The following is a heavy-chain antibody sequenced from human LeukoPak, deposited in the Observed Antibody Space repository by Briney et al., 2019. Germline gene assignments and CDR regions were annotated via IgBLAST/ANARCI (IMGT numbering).Heavy chain of an antibody. Sequence: SETLSLTCTVSGGSISSGDYYWSWIRQPPGKGLEWIGYIYYSGSTYYNPSLKSRVTISVDTSKNQFSLKLSSVTAADTAVYYCAQSVYDYVWGSYRENWFDPWGQGTLVTVSS. CDR3: AQSVYDYVWGSYRENWFDP. J-gene: IGHJ5*02. CDR2: IYYSGST. CDR1: GGSISSGDYY. V-gene: IGHV4-30-4*01. D-gene: IGHD3-16*02.